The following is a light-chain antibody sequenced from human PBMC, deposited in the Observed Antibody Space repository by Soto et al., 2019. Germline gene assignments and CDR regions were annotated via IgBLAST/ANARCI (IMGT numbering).Light chain of an antibody. CDR2: HNN. Sequence: QSVLTQPPSVSGAPGQRVTISCTGSSSNTGANYDVHWYQHLPGTAPKLLIYHNNNRPSGVPDRFSGSKSGTSASLAITGLQAEDEADYYCQSYDISLSGYVFGTGTQLTVL. J-gene: IGLJ1*01. V-gene: IGLV1-40*01. CDR1: SSNTGANYD. CDR3: QSYDISLSGYV.